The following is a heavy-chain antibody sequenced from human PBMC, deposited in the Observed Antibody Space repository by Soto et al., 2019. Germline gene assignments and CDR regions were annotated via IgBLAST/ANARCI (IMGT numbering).Heavy chain of an antibody. Sequence: PGGSLRLSCAASGFTFSSYGMHWVRQAPGKGLEWVAVIWYDGSNKYYADSVKGRFTISRDNSKNTLYLQMNSLRAEDTAVYYCARDPMRSAWYNRHRLWFDPWGQGTLVTSPQ. V-gene: IGHV3-33*01. CDR2: IWYDGSNK. J-gene: IGHJ5*02. CDR1: GFTFSSYG. CDR3: ARDPMRSAWYNRHRLWFDP. D-gene: IGHD1-1*01.